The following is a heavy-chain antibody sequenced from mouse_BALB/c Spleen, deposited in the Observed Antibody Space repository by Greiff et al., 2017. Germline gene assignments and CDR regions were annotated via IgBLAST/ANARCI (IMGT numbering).Heavy chain of an antibody. CDR1: GYTFTSYT. J-gene: IGHJ3*01. V-gene: IGHV1-4*01. CDR3: ASFYYYGSSYTWFAY. Sequence: QVQLKQSGAELARPGASVKMSCKASGYTFTSYTMHWVKQRPGQGLEWIGYINPSSGYTNYNQKFKDKATLTADKSSSTAYMQLSSLTSEDSAVYYCASFYYYGSSYTWFAYWGQGTLVTVSA. D-gene: IGHD1-1*01. CDR2: INPSSGYT.